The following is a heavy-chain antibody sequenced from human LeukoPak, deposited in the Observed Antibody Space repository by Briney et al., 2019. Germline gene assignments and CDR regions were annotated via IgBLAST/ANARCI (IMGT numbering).Heavy chain of an antibody. CDR1: GFTLSSYS. V-gene: IGHV3-48*01. CDR2: ISTSSNAI. D-gene: IGHD4-23*01. Sequence: GGSLRLSCAASGFTLSSYSMNWVRQAPGKGLEWVSYISTSSNAIYYADSVKGRFTISRDNAKNSLYLQMNSLRAEDTAVYYCLGGPARGHAFDIWGQGTMVTVSS. J-gene: IGHJ3*02. CDR3: LGGPARGHAFDI.